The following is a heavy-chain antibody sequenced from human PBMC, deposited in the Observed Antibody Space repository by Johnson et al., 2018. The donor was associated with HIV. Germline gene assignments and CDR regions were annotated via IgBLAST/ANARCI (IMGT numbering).Heavy chain of an antibody. J-gene: IGHJ3*01. V-gene: IGHV3-33*06. CDR1: GFTFSSYG. Sequence: QVQLVESGGGVVQPGRSLRLSCAASGFTFSSYGMHWVRQAPGKGLELVAVIWYDGSNKYYADSVKGRFTISRDNSKNTLYLQMSSLRPEDTAVHYCAKDGYRAALDVWGQGTMVTVSS. CDR3: AKDGYRAALDV. CDR2: IWYDGSNK. D-gene: IGHD5-24*01.